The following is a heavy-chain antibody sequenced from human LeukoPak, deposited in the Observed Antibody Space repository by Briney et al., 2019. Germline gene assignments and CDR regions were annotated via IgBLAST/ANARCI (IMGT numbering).Heavy chain of an antibody. V-gene: IGHV3-73*01. CDR1: GFTFSGSA. D-gene: IGHD3-22*01. J-gene: IGHJ4*02. CDR2: IRSKANSYAT. Sequence: PGGSLRLSCAACGFTFSGSAMHWVRQASGKGLEWVGRIRSKANSYATAYAASVKGRFTISRDDSKNTAYLQMNSLKTEDTAVYYCTRTNYYDSSGSDYWGQGTLVTVSS. CDR3: TRTNYYDSSGSDY.